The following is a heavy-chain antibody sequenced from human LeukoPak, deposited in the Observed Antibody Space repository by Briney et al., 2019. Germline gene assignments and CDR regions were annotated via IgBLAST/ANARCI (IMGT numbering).Heavy chain of an antibody. J-gene: IGHJ4*02. CDR1: GFTFSSYA. D-gene: IGHD3-22*01. V-gene: IGHV3-21*06. CDR3: ARRGYHDSSGYDY. Sequence: PGGSLRLSCAASGFTFSSYAMNWVRQAPGRGLEWVSSISGRSADIYYADSVKGRFTISRDNAKNSVFLQMNNLRVEDTAIYYCARRGYHDSSGYDYWGQGTPVTVSS. CDR2: ISGRSADI.